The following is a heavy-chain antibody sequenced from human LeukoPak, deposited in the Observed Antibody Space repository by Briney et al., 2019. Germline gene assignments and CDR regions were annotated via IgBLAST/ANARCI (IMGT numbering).Heavy chain of an antibody. V-gene: IGHV3-21*01. CDR3: ARENGEAFDY. Sequence: GESLKISCAASGFTFSTNSMNWVRQAPGKGLEWVSSIGPSSTSIYYADSLKGRFTISRDNAKNSLYLQMNSLRAEDTAVYYCARENGEAFDYWGQGTLVTVSS. J-gene: IGHJ4*02. CDR2: IGPSSTSI. D-gene: IGHD4-17*01. CDR1: GFTFSTNS.